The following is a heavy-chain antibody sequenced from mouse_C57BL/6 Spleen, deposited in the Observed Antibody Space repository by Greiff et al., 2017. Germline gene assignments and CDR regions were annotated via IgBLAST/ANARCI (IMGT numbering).Heavy chain of an antibody. CDR1: GYAFSSYW. CDR3: ARGEALYYGYDTGFDY. CDR2: IYPGDGDT. D-gene: IGHD2-2*01. V-gene: IGHV1-80*01. Sequence: VQLQQSGAELVKPGASVKISCKASGYAFSSYWMNWVKQRPGKGLEWIGQIYPGDGDTNYNGKFKGKATLTADKSSSTAYMQLSSLTSEDSAVYFCARGEALYYGYDTGFDYWGQGTTLTVSS. J-gene: IGHJ2*01.